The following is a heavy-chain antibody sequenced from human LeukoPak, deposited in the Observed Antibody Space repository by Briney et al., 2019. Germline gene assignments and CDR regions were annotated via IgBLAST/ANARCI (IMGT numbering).Heavy chain of an antibody. CDR2: IYYSGGT. CDR3: ARAHTTYSGSYHGYFDY. D-gene: IGHD1-26*01. CDR1: GGSISSYY. V-gene: IGHV4-59*01. Sequence: PSETLSLTCTVSGGSISSYYWSSIRQPPGKGLEWIGYIYYSGGTNYNPSLKSRVTISVDTSKNQFSLKLSPVTAAVTAVYYCARAHTTYSGSYHGYFDYWGRGTLVTVSS. J-gene: IGHJ4*02.